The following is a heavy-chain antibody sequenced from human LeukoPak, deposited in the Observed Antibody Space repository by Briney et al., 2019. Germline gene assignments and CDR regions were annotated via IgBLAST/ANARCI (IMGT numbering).Heavy chain of an antibody. J-gene: IGHJ4*02. CDR2: IYPGDSDT. CDR3: ARRDYDILTGYYNRNYYFDY. Sequence: GESLKISCKGSGYSFTSYWIGWVRQMPGKGLEWKGIIYPGDSDTRYSPSFQGQVTISADKSIRTAYLQWSSLKASDTAMYYCARRDYDILTGYYNRNYYFDYWGQGTLVTVSS. CDR1: GYSFTSYW. V-gene: IGHV5-51*01. D-gene: IGHD3-9*01.